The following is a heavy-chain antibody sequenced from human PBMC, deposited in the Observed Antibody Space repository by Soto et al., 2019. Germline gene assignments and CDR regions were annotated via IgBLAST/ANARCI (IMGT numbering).Heavy chain of an antibody. Sequence: QVQLVQSGAEVKKPGASVKVSCKASGYTFTSYDINWVRQATGQGLEWMGWMNPHSGNTGYAQKFQGRVTPTRNPSVITDYREARSLRSEDPAVYYCASEVTGYSRNWGQGTLVTVSS. J-gene: IGHJ4*02. D-gene: IGHD6-13*01. CDR2: MNPHSGNT. CDR3: ASEVTGYSRN. CDR1: GYTFTSYD. V-gene: IGHV1-8*01.